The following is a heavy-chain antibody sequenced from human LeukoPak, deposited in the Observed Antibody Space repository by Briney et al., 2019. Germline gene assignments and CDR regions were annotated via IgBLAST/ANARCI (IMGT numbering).Heavy chain of an antibody. CDR2: ISGSGGST. D-gene: IGHD2-15*01. V-gene: IGHV3-23*01. CDR1: GFTFSSYA. Sequence: GGSLRLSCAASGFTFSSYAMSWVRQAPGKGLEWVSAISGSGGSTYYADSVKGRFTISRDNSKSTLYLQMNSLRAEDTAVYYCAKESRRINCSGGSCYLEYYFDYWGQGTLVTVSS. CDR3: AKESRRINCSGGSCYLEYYFDY. J-gene: IGHJ4*02.